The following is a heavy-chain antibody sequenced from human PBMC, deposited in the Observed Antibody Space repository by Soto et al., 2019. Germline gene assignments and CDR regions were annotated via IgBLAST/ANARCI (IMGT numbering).Heavy chain of an antibody. D-gene: IGHD3-22*01. V-gene: IGHV5-51*01. J-gene: IGHJ5*02. CDR1: GYKFTSSW. CDR2: IFPSDSDT. Sequence: GESLKISCRTSGYKFTSSWIAWVLQMPGKGLEWMGIIFPSDSDTRYSPSLQGQVTISADRSTSTVFLQWASLKASDTAVYFCARKDKSGYFNWFDPWGQGTLVTVSS. CDR3: ARKDKSGYFNWFDP.